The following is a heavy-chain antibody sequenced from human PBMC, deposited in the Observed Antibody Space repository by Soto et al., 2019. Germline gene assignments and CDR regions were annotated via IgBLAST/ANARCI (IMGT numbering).Heavy chain of an antibody. D-gene: IGHD3-22*01. CDR3: AKLFSSGTYRH. Sequence: PGGSLRLSCETSGFTFRFFDMHWVRQAPGKGLEWVAIISRDGNNKHYGASVKGRFTISRDNSKNTLYLQMNSLRAEDTAVYYCAKLFSSGTYRHWGQGTLVTVSS. CDR2: ISRDGNNK. V-gene: IGHV3-30*18. J-gene: IGHJ4*02. CDR1: GFTFRFFD.